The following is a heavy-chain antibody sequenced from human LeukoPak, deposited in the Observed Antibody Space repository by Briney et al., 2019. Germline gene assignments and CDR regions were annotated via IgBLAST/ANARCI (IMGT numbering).Heavy chain of an antibody. CDR1: GFTFSSYG. CDR2: IWYDGSNK. D-gene: IGHD6-19*01. J-gene: IGHJ4*02. CDR3: ARTPRYSSGWYYFDY. Sequence: GGSLRLSCAASGFTFSSYGMHWVRRAPGKGLEWVAVIWYDGSNKYYADSVKGRFTISRDNSKNTLYLQMNSLRAEDTAVYYCARTPRYSSGWYYFDYWGQGTLVTVSS. V-gene: IGHV3-33*01.